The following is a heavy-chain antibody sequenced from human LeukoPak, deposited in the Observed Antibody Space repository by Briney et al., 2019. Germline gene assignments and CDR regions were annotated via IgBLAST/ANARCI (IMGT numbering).Heavy chain of an antibody. D-gene: IGHD3-10*01. CDR2: IKPDGSAQ. Sequence: AGGSLRLSCAASGFTLSNYWMSWVRKAPGRGLEWVANIKPDGSAQYYVDSVKGRFTISRDNAKNSLYLQMNSLRVEDTAVYYCARGGGRDPFNVAYWGQGTLVTVSS. J-gene: IGHJ4*02. V-gene: IGHV3-7*04. CDR1: GFTLSNYW. CDR3: ARGGGRDPFNVAY.